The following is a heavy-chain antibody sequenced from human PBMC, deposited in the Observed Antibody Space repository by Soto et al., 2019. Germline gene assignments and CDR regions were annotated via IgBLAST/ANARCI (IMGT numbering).Heavy chain of an antibody. V-gene: IGHV3-48*02. CDR1: GFTFSNFH. Sequence: EVQLVESGGGLVQPGGSLRLSCGASGFTFSNFHMNWVRQAPGKGLEWVSHISSSGSTTYYADSVKGRFTISSDNARNALFLQMSSLRDEDTAVYYCAREAFDYDTTGYHSDYWGQGTLVTVSS. J-gene: IGHJ4*02. CDR2: ISSSGSTT. D-gene: IGHD3-22*01. CDR3: AREAFDYDTTGYHSDY.